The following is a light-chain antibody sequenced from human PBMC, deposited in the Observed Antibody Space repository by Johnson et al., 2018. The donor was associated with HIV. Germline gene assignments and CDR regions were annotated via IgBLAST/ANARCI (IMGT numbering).Light chain of an antibody. J-gene: IGLJ1*01. CDR1: SSNIGKNY. CDR2: DNN. V-gene: IGLV1-51*01. Sequence: QSVLTQPPSVSAAPVQKVTISCSGSSSNIGKNYVCWYQQLPGTAPKLLIYDNNKRPSGIPDRFSGAKSGTSATLGITGLQTGDEADYYCGSWDNSLSGDVFGTGTRVTVL. CDR3: GSWDNSLSGDV.